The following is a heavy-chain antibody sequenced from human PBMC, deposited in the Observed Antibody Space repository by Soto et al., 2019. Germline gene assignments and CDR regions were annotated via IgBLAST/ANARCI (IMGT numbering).Heavy chain of an antibody. Sequence: SETLSLTCTVSGGSISSYYWSWIRQPPGKGLEWIGYIYYSGSTNYNPSLKSRVTISVDTSKNQFSLKLSSVTAADTAVYYCARHPAGSDNWFDPWGQGTLVTVSS. CDR3: ARHPAGSDNWFDP. J-gene: IGHJ5*02. V-gene: IGHV4-59*08. CDR1: GGSISSYY. CDR2: IYYSGST. D-gene: IGHD6-13*01.